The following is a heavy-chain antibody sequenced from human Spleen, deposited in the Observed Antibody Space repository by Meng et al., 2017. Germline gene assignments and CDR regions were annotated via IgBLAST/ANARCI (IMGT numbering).Heavy chain of an antibody. J-gene: IGHJ4*02. Sequence: SGPTLVKPTQTLTLTCTFSGFSLSTNGVGVGWIRQPPGKALEWLVVIYWDDDKSYSPSLRSRLTITKDTSKSQVVLTMTNMDPVDTATYYCAHRLRYRNNQYYFDYWGQGSLVTVSS. V-gene: IGHV2-5*02. CDR1: GFSLSTNGVG. CDR2: IYWDDDK. CDR3: AHRLRYRNNQYYFDY. D-gene: IGHD1-14*01.